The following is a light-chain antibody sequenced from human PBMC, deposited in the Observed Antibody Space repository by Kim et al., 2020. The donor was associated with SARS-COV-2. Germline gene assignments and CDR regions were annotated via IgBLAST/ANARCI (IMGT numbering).Light chain of an antibody. Sequence: LSQGERATLSCRASRSVSSYLAWYQQKPGQAPRLLIYDASNRATGIPARFSGSGSGTDFTLTISSLEPEDFAVYYCQQRNTWPPYTFGQGTKLEI. CDR1: RSVSSY. J-gene: IGKJ2*01. CDR3: QQRNTWPPYT. CDR2: DAS. V-gene: IGKV3-11*01.